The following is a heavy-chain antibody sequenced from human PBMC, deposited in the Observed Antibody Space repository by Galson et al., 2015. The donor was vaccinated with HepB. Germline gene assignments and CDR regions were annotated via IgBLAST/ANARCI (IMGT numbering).Heavy chain of an antibody. J-gene: IGHJ4*02. V-gene: IGHV1-18*01. Sequence: SVKVSCKASGYTFTSYGISWVRQAPGQGLEWMGWISAYDGDTNYAQKLQGRVTMTTDTSTSTAYMELRSLRSDDTAVYYCARSSSLTRVDYWGQGTLVTVSS. CDR2: ISAYDGDT. CDR3: ARSSSLTRVDY. D-gene: IGHD6-6*01. CDR1: GYTFTSYG.